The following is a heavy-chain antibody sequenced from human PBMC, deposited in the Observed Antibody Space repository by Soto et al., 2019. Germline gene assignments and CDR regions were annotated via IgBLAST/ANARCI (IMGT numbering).Heavy chain of an antibody. J-gene: IGHJ5*02. V-gene: IGHV4-4*07. CDR2: IYSSGST. CDR3: ARGQRFSDWFDP. D-gene: IGHD3-3*01. Sequence: SETLSLTCTVTGGTISGYYWTWIRQSAGGGLEWIGGIYSSGSTKYNPSLKNRVTISLDTSMNHFPLRLSSVTAADTAGYYCARGQRFSDWFDPWGQGTLVTVSS. CDR1: GGTISGYY.